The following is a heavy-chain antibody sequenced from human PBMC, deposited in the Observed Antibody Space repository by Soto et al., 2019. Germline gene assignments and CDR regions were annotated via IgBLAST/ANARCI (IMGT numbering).Heavy chain of an antibody. CDR3: AKDLNRYTSVSIDY. CDR1: GFTFSSYA. J-gene: IGHJ4*02. D-gene: IGHD6-19*01. Sequence: PGGSLRLSCAASGFTFSSYAMSWVRQAPGKGLEWVSTISGSGGSTYYADSVKGRFTISRDNSKNTLYLQMNSLRAEDTAVYYCAKDLNRYTSVSIDYWGQGTLVTVSS. CDR2: ISGSGGST. V-gene: IGHV3-23*01.